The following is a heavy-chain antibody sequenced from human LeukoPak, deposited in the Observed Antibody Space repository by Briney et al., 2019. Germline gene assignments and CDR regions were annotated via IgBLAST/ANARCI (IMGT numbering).Heavy chain of an antibody. J-gene: IGHJ4*02. CDR3: ARHGLGYCSRGTCYRDY. CDR1: GYNFNSYW. CDR2: IYPGDSDT. V-gene: IGHV5-51*01. Sequence: GESLKISWQGSGYNFNSYWIGWVRQMPGQGLEWVGVIYPGDSDTTYNPSFEGQVTISADKSITTAYLQWSSLKASDTAMYYCARHGLGYCSRGTCYRDYWGQGTLVTVFS. D-gene: IGHD2-15*01.